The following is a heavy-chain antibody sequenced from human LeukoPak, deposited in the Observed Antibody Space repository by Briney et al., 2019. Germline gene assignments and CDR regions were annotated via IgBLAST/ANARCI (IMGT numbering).Heavy chain of an antibody. J-gene: IGHJ3*02. CDR3: ARPLYGTPGAFDI. D-gene: IGHD4-17*01. CDR2: IYPGDSDT. Sequence: GESLKISCKGSGYNFINYWIGWVRQMPGKGLEWMGIIYPGDSDTRYSPSFRGQVTISADKSISTAYLQWSSLKASDTAMYCCARPLYGTPGAFDIWGQGTMVTVSS. CDR1: GYNFINYW. V-gene: IGHV5-51*01.